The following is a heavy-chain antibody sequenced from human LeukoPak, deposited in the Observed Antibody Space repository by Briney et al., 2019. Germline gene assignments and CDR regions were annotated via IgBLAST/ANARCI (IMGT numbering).Heavy chain of an antibody. J-gene: IGHJ4*02. CDR1: GFTFKSYA. V-gene: IGHV3-23*01. D-gene: IGHD1-26*01. CDR2: ISGSGGST. Sequence: GGSLRLSCAASGFTFKSYAMSWVRQAPGKGLEWVSGISGSGGSTYYADSVKGRFIISRDNSRNTLFLQMNSLRVDDTAVYYCAREGISWELLSWGDYWGQGTLVTVSS. CDR3: AREGISWELLSWGDY.